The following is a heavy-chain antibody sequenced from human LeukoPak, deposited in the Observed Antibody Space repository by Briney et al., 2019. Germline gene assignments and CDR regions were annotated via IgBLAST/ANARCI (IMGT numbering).Heavy chain of an antibody. Sequence: ASVKVSCKASGYTFTGYYMHWVRQAPGQGLEWMGRINPNGGGTNYAQKFQGRVTMTRDTSISTAYMELSRLRSDDTAVYYCTVATTRNLLDYWGQGTLVTVSS. D-gene: IGHD5-12*01. J-gene: IGHJ4*02. CDR1: GYTFTGYY. CDR2: INPNGGGT. V-gene: IGHV1-2*06. CDR3: TVATTRNLLDY.